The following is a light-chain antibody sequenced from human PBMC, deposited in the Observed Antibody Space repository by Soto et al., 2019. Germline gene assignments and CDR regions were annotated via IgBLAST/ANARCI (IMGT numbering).Light chain of an antibody. CDR1: SSDIGAYNY. CDR2: EVS. V-gene: IGLV2-8*01. J-gene: IGLJ3*02. Sequence: QSALTQPPSASGSPGQSVTISCTGTSSDIGAYNYVSWYQQHPGKAPKLMIHEVSKRPSGVPDRFSGSKSDNTASLTVSGLQAEDEADYYCSSYAGSNDRWVFGGGTQLTVL. CDR3: SSYAGSNDRWV.